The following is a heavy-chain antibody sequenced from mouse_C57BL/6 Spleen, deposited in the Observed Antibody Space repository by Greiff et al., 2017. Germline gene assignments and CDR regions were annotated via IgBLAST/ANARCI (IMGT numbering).Heavy chain of an antibody. V-gene: IGHV3-6*01. CDR2: ISYDGSN. D-gene: IGHD2-3*01. CDR3: ARLGLLEYFDY. CDR1: GYSITSGYY. J-gene: IGHJ2*01. Sequence: EVKLEESGPGLVKPSQSLSLTCSVTGYSITSGYYWNWIRQFPGNKLEWMGYISYDGSNNYNPSLKNRISITRDTSKNQFFLKLNSVTTEDTATYYCARLGLLEYFDYWGQGTTLTVSS.